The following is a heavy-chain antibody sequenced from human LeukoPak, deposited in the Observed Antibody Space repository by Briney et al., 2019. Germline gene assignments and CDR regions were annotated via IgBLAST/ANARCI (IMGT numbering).Heavy chain of an antibody. D-gene: IGHD4-17*01. V-gene: IGHV1-69*13. J-gene: IGHJ4*02. CDR3: ARRNVDGDYVGFDY. CDR2: IIPIFGTA. CDR1: GYTFSGYY. Sequence: ASVKVSCKASGYTFSGYYMHWVRQAPGQGLEWMGGIIPIFGTANYAQKFQGRVTITADESTSTAYMELSSLRSEDTAVYYCARRNVDGDYVGFDYWGQGTLVTVSS.